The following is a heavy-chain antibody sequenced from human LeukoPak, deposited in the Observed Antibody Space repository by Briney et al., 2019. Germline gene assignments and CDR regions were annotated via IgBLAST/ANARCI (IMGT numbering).Heavy chain of an antibody. V-gene: IGHV4-34*01. CDR1: GGSFSGYY. CDR3: ASVGGYDFRFDY. J-gene: IGHJ4*02. Sequence: SETLSLTCAVYGGSFSGYYWSWIRQPPGKGLEWIGEINHSGSTNYNPSLKSRVTISVDTSKNQFSLKLSSVTAADTAVYYCASVGGYDFRFDYWGQGTLVTVSS. D-gene: IGHD5-12*01. CDR2: INHSGST.